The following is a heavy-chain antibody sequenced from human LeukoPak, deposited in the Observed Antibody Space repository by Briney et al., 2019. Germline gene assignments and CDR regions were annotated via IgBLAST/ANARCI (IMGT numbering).Heavy chain of an antibody. CDR1: GFTFSSYA. V-gene: IGHV3-64*01. J-gene: IGHJ4*02. CDR2: ISTNGGRT. CDR3: ANQPERYCSGGSCLPSTG. D-gene: IGHD2-15*01. Sequence: GGSLRLSCAASGFTFSSYAMHWVRQAPGKGLEYVSTISTNGGRTYYANSVKGRFTSSRDNSKNTLYLQMNSLRAEDTAVYYCANQPERYCSGGSCLPSTGWGQGTLVTVSS.